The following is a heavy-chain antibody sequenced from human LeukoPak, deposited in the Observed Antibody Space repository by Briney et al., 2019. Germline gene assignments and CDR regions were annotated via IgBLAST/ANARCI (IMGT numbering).Heavy chain of an antibody. V-gene: IGHV4-59*01. CDR2: IYYSGRT. CDR3: ARIYYYYYYMDV. J-gene: IGHJ6*03. CDR1: SGSISSYY. Sequence: SETLSLTCSVSSGSISSYYWSWIRQPPGKGLEWIGYIYYSGRTSYNPSLKSRVTISVDTSKNHFSLTLSSVTAADTAVYYCARIYYYYYYMDVWGKGTTVTVSS.